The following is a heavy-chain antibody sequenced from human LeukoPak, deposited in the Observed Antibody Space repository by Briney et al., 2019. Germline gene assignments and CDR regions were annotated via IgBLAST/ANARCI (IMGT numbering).Heavy chain of an antibody. CDR2: ISYDGRQN. V-gene: IGHV3-30*04. D-gene: IGHD2-8*01. CDR1: GFTFSTYA. J-gene: IGHJ4*02. Sequence: PGRSLRLSCAASGFTFSTYAMNWVRQAPGKGLEWVAVISYDGRQNYYADSVKGRFTISRDNSKNTLYLQMNSLRDEDSAAYYCARVYLERLTAGYFDHWGQGTWVTVS. CDR3: ARVYLERLTAGYFDH.